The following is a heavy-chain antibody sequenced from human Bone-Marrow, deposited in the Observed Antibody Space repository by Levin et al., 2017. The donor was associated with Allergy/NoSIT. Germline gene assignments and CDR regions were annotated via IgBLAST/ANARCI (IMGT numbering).Heavy chain of an antibody. V-gene: IGHV3-23*01. CDR2: ISGSGGST. CDR1: GFTFSSYA. CDR3: AKLRITMIVVVIDFDY. Sequence: GGSLRLSCAASGFTFSSYAMSWVRQAPGKGLEWVSAISGSGGSTYYADSVKGRFTISRDNSKNTLYLQMNSLRAEDTAVYYCAKLRITMIVVVIDFDYWGQGTLVTVSS. J-gene: IGHJ4*02. D-gene: IGHD3-22*01.